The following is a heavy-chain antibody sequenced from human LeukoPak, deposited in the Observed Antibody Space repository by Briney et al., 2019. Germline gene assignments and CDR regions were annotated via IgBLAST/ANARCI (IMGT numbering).Heavy chain of an antibody. J-gene: IGHJ4*02. CDR3: ARQRGNYFDH. Sequence: GASVKVSCKASGYTFTSYGISWVRQAPGQGLEWMGGIIPIFGTANYAQKFQGRVTITADESTSTAYMELSSLRSEDTAVYYCARQRGNYFDHWGQGTLVTVSS. V-gene: IGHV1-69*13. D-gene: IGHD6-25*01. CDR1: GYTFTSYG. CDR2: IIPIFGTA.